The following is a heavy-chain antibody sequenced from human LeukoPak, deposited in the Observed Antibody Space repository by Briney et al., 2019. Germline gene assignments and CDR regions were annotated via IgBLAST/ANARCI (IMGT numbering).Heavy chain of an antibody. Sequence: PSETLSLTCTVSGVSISSSNSYWGWIRQPPGKGLEWIGSIYYSGNTYYNASLKSRVTISVDTSKNQFSLKLSSVTAADTAVYYCARRLGRKFGERFYYYHYMDVWGKGTTVTISS. D-gene: IGHD3-10*01. J-gene: IGHJ6*03. CDR1: GVSISSSNSY. CDR2: IYYSGNT. V-gene: IGHV4-39*07. CDR3: ARRLGRKFGERFYYYHYMDV.